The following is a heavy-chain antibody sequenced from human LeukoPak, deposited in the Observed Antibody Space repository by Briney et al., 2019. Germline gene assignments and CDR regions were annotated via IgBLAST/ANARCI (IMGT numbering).Heavy chain of an antibody. J-gene: IGHJ4*02. Sequence: GGSLRLSCAASGFTFSSYSMNWVRQAPGKGLEWVSSISSSSSYIYYADSVKGRFTISRDNAKNSLYLQMNSVRAQDTAVYYCARGWFGELLVRKFDYWGQGTLVTVSS. CDR2: ISSSSSYI. V-gene: IGHV3-21*01. CDR1: GFTFSSYS. CDR3: ARGWFGELLVRKFDY. D-gene: IGHD3-10*01.